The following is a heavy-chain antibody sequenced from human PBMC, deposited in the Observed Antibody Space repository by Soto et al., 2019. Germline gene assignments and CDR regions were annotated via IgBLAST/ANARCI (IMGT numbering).Heavy chain of an antibody. Sequence: QLQLQESGSGLVKPSQTLSLTCAVSGGSMSSGGYSWSWIRQPPGKGLEWIGYIYHSGSTYYNPSLKSRVTISVDRSKNQFSLKLSSVTAADTAVYYCARARRTYDILTGYSEYNWFDPWGQGTLVTVSS. CDR1: GGSMSSGGYS. CDR2: IYHSGST. J-gene: IGHJ5*02. V-gene: IGHV4-30-2*01. CDR3: ARARRTYDILTGYSEYNWFDP. D-gene: IGHD3-9*01.